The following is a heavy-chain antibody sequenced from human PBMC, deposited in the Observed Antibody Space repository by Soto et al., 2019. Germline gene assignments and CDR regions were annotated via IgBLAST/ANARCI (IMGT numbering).Heavy chain of an antibody. D-gene: IGHD7-27*01. CDR2: IYYSGNT. CDR1: GGLISSGDYY. J-gene: IGHJ5*02. V-gene: IGHV4-30-4*01. Sequence: QVQLQESGPGLVKPSQTLSLTCTVSGGLISSGDYYWSWIRQTPGKGLEWIAYIYYSGNTNYNPSLHSRTNITVDTSNNQFSLQLTSVTAADTAIYYCARNGDPNWFDPWGQGTLVTVSS. CDR3: ARNGDPNWFDP.